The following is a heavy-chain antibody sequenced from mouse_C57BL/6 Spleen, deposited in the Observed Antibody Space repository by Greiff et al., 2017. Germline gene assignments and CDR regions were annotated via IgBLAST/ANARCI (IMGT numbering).Heavy chain of an antibody. CDR2: INPSTGGT. D-gene: IGHD1-1*01. CDR1: GYSFTGYY. J-gene: IGHJ1*03. Sequence: EVQLQQSGPELVKPGASVKISCKASGYSFTGYYMNWVKQSPEKSLEWIGEINPSTGGTTYNQKFKAKATLTVDKSSSTAYMQLKSLTSEDSAVYYGARSDYCGSSYNWYFDVWGTGTTVTVSS. CDR3: ARSDYCGSSYNWYFDV. V-gene: IGHV1-42*01.